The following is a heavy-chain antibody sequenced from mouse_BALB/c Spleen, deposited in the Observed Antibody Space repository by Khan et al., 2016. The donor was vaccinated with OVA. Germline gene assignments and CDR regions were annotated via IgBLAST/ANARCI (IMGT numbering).Heavy chain of an antibody. CDR1: GYTFTSYT. J-gene: IGHJ3*01. V-gene: IGHV1-4*01. CDR3: VRDGAYHRNDGWFAY. D-gene: IGHD2-14*01. CDR2: INPSNGYT. Sequence: QVQLKESGAELARPGASVKMSCKASGYTFTSYTIHWIKLRPGQGLEWIGYINPSNGYTNYNPKFRDKATLTADQSSTTAYMQLSSLTSDDSAVYNCVRDGAYHRNDGWFAYWGQGTLGTVSA.